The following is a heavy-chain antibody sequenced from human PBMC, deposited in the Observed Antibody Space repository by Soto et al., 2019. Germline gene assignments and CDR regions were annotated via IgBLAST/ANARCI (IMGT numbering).Heavy chain of an antibody. Sequence: TLSLTCSVSVASTGSHYHWTWIRQPPGKGLEWMGYIFNSGTTFYNPSLTSRLSISMDTSGNHFSLELRSVTAADTAVYYCALALGPTTGLDYWGQGTLVTVSS. D-gene: IGHD1-26*01. CDR3: ALALGPTTGLDY. CDR2: IFNSGTT. CDR1: VASTGSHYH. V-gene: IGHV4-31*02. J-gene: IGHJ4*02.